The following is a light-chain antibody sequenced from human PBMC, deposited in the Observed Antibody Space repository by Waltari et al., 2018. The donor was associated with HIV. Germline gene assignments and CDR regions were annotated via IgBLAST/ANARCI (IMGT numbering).Light chain of an antibody. CDR2: DTE. CDR3: LLYYSGVRV. V-gene: IGLV7-46*01. CDR1: TGSVSRNHY. Sequence: QVVVTQEPALSVSPGGTVTVTCTSVTGSVSRNHYAHWIQWMPGQPPGTLIYDTEKRQPLTARRFAGSLSGFRAALMLSGALPEDEADYYCLLYYSGVRVFGGGTRLTVL. J-gene: IGLJ3*02.